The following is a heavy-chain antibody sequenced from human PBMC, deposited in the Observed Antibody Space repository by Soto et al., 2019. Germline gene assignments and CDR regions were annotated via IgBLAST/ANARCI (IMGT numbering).Heavy chain of an antibody. Sequence: SETLSLTCAVYGGSFSGYYWSWIRQPPGKGLEWIGEINHSGSTNYNPSLKSRVTISVDTSKNQFSLKLSSVTAADAAVYYCARLLTWPATYYYGSGSYAGWFDPWGQGTLVTVSS. CDR1: GGSFSGYY. CDR2: INHSGST. CDR3: ARLLTWPATYYYGSGSYAGWFDP. J-gene: IGHJ5*02. D-gene: IGHD3-10*01. V-gene: IGHV4-34*01.